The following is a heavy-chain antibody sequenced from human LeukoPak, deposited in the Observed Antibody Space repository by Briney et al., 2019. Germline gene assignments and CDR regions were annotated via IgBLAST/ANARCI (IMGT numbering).Heavy chain of an antibody. CDR2: IYPGDSDT. CDR1: GYSFTSYW. D-gene: IGHD2-15*01. J-gene: IGHJ5*02. CDR3: ARQGYCGGGSCPTANNWFDP. Sequence: GESLKISCKGSGYSFTSYWIGWVRQMPGKGLEWMGIIYPGDSDTRYSPSFQGQVTISADKSISTAYLQWSSLKASDTAMYYCARQGYCGGGSCPTANNWFDPWGQGTLVTVSS. V-gene: IGHV5-51*01.